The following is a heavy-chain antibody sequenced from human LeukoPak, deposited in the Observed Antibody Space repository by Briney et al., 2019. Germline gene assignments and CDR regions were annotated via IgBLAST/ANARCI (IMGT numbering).Heavy chain of an antibody. J-gene: IGHJ4*02. V-gene: IGHV3-23*01. CDR1: GFTFSSYA. Sequence: GGSLRLSCAASGFTFSSYAMSWVRQAPGRGLEWVSAISGSGGSTYYADSVKGRFTISRDDSKNTLYLQMNSLRAEDTAVYYCAKDPGFFGGSYFDYWGQGTLVTVSS. D-gene: IGHD4-23*01. CDR3: AKDPGFFGGSYFDY. CDR2: ISGSGGST.